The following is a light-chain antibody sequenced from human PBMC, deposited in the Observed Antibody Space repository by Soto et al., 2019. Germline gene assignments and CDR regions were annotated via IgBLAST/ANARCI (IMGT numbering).Light chain of an antibody. J-gene: IGKJ1*01. CDR3: QQYNSYSRT. CDR2: SAS. Sequence: DIQLTQSASSLSAAVGDGVTITCRVSQGISSYLNWYRQKPGKVPKLLIYSASNLQSGVPSRFSGSGSGTDFTLTISSLQPDDFATYYCQQYNSYSRTFGQGTKVDIK. V-gene: IGKV1-27*01. CDR1: QGISSY.